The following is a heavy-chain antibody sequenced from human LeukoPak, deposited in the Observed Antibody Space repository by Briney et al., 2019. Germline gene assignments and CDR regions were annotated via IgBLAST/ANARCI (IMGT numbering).Heavy chain of an antibody. J-gene: IGHJ4*02. CDR3: ARGRVVPPRFDY. CDR1: GVTFSSYS. V-gene: IGHV3-21*01. D-gene: IGHD2-2*01. Sequence: GGSPRLSCAASGVTFSSYSMNWVRQAPGKGLEWVSSISSSSSYIYYADSVKGRFTISRDNAKKSLYLQMNSLRAEDTAVYYCARGRVVPPRFDYWGQGTLVTVSS. CDR2: ISSSSSYI.